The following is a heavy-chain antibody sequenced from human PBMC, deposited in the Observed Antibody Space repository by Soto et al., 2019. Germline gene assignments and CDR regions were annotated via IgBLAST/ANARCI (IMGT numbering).Heavy chain of an antibody. J-gene: IGHJ2*01. CDR2: ISYDGSNK. CDR3: ARERWYFDL. CDR1: GITFSSYA. Sequence: QVQLVESGGGVVQPGRSLRLSCAASGITFSSYAMHWVRQAPGKGLEWVAVISYDGSNKYYADSAKGRFTISRDNSKNTLYLQMNSLRAEDTAVYYCARERWYFDLWGRGTLVTVSS. V-gene: IGHV3-30-3*01.